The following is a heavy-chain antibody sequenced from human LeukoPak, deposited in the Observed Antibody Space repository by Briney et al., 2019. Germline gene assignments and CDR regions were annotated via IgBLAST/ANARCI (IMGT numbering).Heavy chain of an antibody. CDR1: GYSFTSYW. V-gene: IGHV5-51*01. J-gene: IGHJ4*02. D-gene: IGHD3-22*01. CDR2: MNPIDSDT. CDR3: ARRNYDNSRVKVDY. Sequence: GESLKISCKGSGYSFTSYWIGWVRQMPGKGLEWMGFMNPIDSDTRYSPSFQGQVTISADNSISTAYLQWSNLKASDTAMYYCARRNYDNSRVKVDYWGQGTLVTVSS.